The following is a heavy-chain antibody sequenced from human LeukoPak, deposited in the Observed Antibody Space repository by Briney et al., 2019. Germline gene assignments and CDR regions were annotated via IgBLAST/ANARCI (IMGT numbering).Heavy chain of an antibody. J-gene: IGHJ4*02. CDR3: ARRGRTVTAHFDY. CDR1: GGSISSYY. Sequence: SETLSLTCTVSGGSISSYYWGWIRQPPGKGLEWIGNIYYSGSTYYNPSLKGRVTISVDTSKNQFSLKLNSVTAADTAVYYCARRGRTVTAHFDYWGQGTLVTVSS. D-gene: IGHD4-17*01. V-gene: IGHV4-39*01. CDR2: IYYSGST.